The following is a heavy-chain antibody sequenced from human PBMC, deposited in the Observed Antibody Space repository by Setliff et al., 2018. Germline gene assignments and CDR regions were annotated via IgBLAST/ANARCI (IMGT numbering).Heavy chain of an antibody. CDR3: ARDNSMVGATDF. CDR1: GGSISSGTYY. CDR2: LHTSGSI. J-gene: IGHJ4*02. V-gene: IGHV4-61*02. D-gene: IGHD1-26*01. Sequence: SETLSLTCTVSGGSISSGTYYWSWIRQPAGKGLEWIGRLHTSGSIDYNPSLKSRVTISVDTSKNQFSLRLRSVTAADTAVYFCARDNSMVGATDFWGLGTLVTVSS.